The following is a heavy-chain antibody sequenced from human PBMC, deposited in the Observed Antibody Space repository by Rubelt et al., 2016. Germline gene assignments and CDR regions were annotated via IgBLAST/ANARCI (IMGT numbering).Heavy chain of an antibody. D-gene: IGHD2-2*02. J-gene: IGHJ6*02. V-gene: IGHV3-74*01. CDR3: ACGEAADIGERTGFEYYGTDV. CDR1: GFSFSMYW. CDR2: IYSDVSST. Sequence: GSLRLSCAASGFSFSMYWMHWVRQVPGKGLVWVSRIYSDVSSTTYADSVKGRFTISRDNAKNTLYLQMNSLRAEDTAVYYCACGEAADIGERTGFEYYGTDVWGQGTTVTVSS.